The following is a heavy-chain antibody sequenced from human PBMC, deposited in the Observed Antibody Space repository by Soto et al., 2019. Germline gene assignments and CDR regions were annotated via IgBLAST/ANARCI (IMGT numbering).Heavy chain of an antibody. CDR1: GGSISGYY. D-gene: IGHD6-19*01. CDR2: IFYSGNT. CDR3: ARVCSSGWSPDY. J-gene: IGHJ4*02. Sequence: QVQLQESGPGLVKPSETLSLTCTVSGGSISGYYWTWIRQPPGKGLEWIGYIFYSGNTNHNPSLRSRVSISVDTFKSKVPLNVNSVSSADTSMYCCARVCSSGWSPDYWGQGTLVTVSS. V-gene: IGHV4-59*01.